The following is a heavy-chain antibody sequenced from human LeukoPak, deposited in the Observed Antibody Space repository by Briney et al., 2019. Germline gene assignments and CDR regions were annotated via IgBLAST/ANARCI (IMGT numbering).Heavy chain of an antibody. J-gene: IGHJ4*02. CDR2: ISYDGSNK. V-gene: IGHV3-30-3*01. CDR1: GFTFSSYA. CDR3: TTDGNSAS. Sequence: GGSLRLSCAASGFTFSSYAMHWVRQAPGKGLEWVAVISYDGSNKYYADSVKGRFTISRDNSKNTLYLQMNSLRAEDTAVYYCTTDGNSASWGQGTLVTVSS. D-gene: IGHD4-23*01.